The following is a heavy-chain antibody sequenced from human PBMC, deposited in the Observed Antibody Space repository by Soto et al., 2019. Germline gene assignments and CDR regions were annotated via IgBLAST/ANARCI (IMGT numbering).Heavy chain of an antibody. D-gene: IGHD1-26*01. J-gene: IGHJ4*02. Sequence: PGGSLRLSCAASGFTFSSYAMHWVRQAPGKGLEWVADISYDGSNKYYADSVKGRFTISRDNSKNTLYLQMNSLRAEDTAVYYCARVGSNSARLAIFNYWGQGTLVTVSS. V-gene: IGHV3-30-3*01. CDR3: ARVGSNSARLAIFNY. CDR2: ISYDGSNK. CDR1: GFTFSSYA.